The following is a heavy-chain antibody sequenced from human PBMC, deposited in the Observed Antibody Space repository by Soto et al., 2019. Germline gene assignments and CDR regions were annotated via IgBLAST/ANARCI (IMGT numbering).Heavy chain of an antibody. D-gene: IGHD6-19*01. CDR3: ARDLAVAGPFDY. CDR1: GFTVSSTY. V-gene: IGHV3-66*01. CDR2: IYSGGRT. J-gene: IGHJ4*02. Sequence: SLRLSCAASGFTVSSTYMSWVRQAPGKGLEWVSVIYSGGRTNYADSVKGRFAISRDNSKNTLYLQMNSLRVDDTAVYYCARDLAVAGPFDYWGQGTLVTVSS.